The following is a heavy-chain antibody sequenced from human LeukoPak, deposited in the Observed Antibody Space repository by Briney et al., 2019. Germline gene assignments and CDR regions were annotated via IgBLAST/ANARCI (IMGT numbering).Heavy chain of an antibody. CDR1: GFTFSSYA. CDR2: INHSGST. V-gene: IGHV4-34*01. J-gene: IGHJ4*02. Sequence: GSLRLSCAASGFTFSSYAMSWIRQPPGKGLEWIGEINHSGSTNYNPSLKSRVTISVDTSKNQFSLKLSSVTAADTAVYYCARGRRRWLQRFDYWGQGTLVTVSS. D-gene: IGHD5-24*01. CDR3: ARGRRRWLQRFDY.